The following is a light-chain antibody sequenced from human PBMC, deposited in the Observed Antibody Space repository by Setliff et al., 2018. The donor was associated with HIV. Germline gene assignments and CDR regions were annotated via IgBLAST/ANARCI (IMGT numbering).Light chain of an antibody. CDR1: SSNIGAGYD. V-gene: IGLV1-40*01. CDR2: GNN. J-gene: IGLJ1*01. Sequence: QSALAQPPSVPGAPGQRVTISCTGSSSNIGAGYDVHWYQQLPGTAPKVLIYGNNNRPSGVPDRFSGSKSGSSASLVITGLQAEDEAEYFCQSYDSSLSAPFVFGTGTKVTVL. CDR3: QSYDSSLSAPFV.